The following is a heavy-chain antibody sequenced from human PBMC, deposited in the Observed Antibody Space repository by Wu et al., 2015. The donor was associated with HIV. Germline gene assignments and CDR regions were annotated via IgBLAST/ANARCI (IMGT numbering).Heavy chain of an antibody. CDR1: GYSFTTYG. J-gene: IGHJ6*03. V-gene: IGHV1-18*04. CDR3: ARDLGNDFAVRGYYWYMDV. Sequence: QVQLLQSGAEVKKPGASVKVSCKASGYSFTTYGVSWVRQAPGQGLEWMGWISVYNGNTNYAQKFQGRVTMTTDTSTNTAYMELRSLRSDDTAVYFCARDLGNDFAVRGYYWYMDVWGRGTAITVSS. CDR2: ISVYNGNT. D-gene: IGHD3/OR15-3a*01.